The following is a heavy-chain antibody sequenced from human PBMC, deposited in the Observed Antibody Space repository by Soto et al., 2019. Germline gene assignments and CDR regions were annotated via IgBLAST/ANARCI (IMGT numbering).Heavy chain of an antibody. CDR2: IIPIFGTA. D-gene: IGHD5-12*01. Sequence: QVQLVQSGAEVKKPGSSVKVSCKASGGTFSSYAISWVRQAPGQGLEWMGGIIPIFGTANYAQKFQGRVTITADESTSTAYMELSSLRSEDTAVHYCARVGIRTESGYSGYGYYFDYWGQGTLVTVSS. CDR1: GGTFSSYA. CDR3: ARVGIRTESGYSGYGYYFDY. V-gene: IGHV1-69*01. J-gene: IGHJ4*02.